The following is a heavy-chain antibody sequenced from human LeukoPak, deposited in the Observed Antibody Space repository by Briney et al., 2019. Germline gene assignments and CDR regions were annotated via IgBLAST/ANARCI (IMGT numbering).Heavy chain of an antibody. CDR2: MNPNSGNT. CDR3: ARGLVVVAAVFPYYYYYMDV. V-gene: IGHV1-8*03. D-gene: IGHD2-15*01. CDR1: GYTFTSYD. J-gene: IGHJ6*03. Sequence: ASVKVSCKASGYTFTSYDINWVRQATGQGREWMGWMNPNSGNTGYAQKVQGRVTITRNTSISTAYMELSSLRSEDTAVYYCARGLVVVAAVFPYYYYYMDVWGKGTTVTVSS.